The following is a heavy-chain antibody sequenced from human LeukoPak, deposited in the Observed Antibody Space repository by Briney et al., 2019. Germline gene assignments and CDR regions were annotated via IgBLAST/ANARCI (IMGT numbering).Heavy chain of an antibody. CDR3: ATYYYYGSGSYDSWDY. CDR1: GFTFSSYA. V-gene: IGHV3-23*01. J-gene: IGHJ4*02. D-gene: IGHD3-10*01. Sequence: GGSLRLSCAASGFTFSSYAMSWVRQAPGKGLEWVSAISGSGGSTYYADSVKGRFTISRDNSKNTLYLQMNSLRAGDTAVYYCATYYYYGSGSYDSWDYWGQGTLVTVSS. CDR2: ISGSGGST.